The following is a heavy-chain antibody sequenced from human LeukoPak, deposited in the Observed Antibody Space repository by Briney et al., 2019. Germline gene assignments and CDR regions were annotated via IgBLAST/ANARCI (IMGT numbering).Heavy chain of an antibody. Sequence: ASVKVSCKASGYTFTSYDINWVRQATGQGLEWMGWMNPNSGNTGYAQKFQGRVTMTRNTSISTAYMELSSLRSEDTAVYYCARSHSRRWISGYDSTPRSFDPWGQGTLVTVSS. D-gene: IGHD5-12*01. CDR1: GYTFTSYD. CDR3: ARSHSRRWISGYDSTPRSFDP. J-gene: IGHJ5*02. V-gene: IGHV1-8*01. CDR2: MNPNSGNT.